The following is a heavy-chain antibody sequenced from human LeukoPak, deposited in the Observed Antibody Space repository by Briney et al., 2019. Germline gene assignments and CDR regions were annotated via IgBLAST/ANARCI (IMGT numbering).Heavy chain of an antibody. CDR1: GFTFSSYA. D-gene: IGHD6-19*01. CDR3: AKADGYSSGWYFDY. J-gene: IGHJ4*02. Sequence: PGGSLRLPCAASGFTFSSYAMSWVRQAPGKGLEWVSAISGSGGSTYYADSVKGRFTISRDNSKNTLYLQMNSLRAEDTAVYYCAKADGYSSGWYFDYWGQGTLVTVSS. V-gene: IGHV3-23*01. CDR2: ISGSGGST.